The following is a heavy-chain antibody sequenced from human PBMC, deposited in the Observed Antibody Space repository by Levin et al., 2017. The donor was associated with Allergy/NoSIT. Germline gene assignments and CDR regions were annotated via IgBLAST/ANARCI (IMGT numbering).Heavy chain of an antibody. V-gene: IGHV3-9*01. CDR3: AKEYYDSSGYYYAPFDY. J-gene: IGHJ4*02. D-gene: IGHD3-22*01. CDR2: ISWNSGSI. CDR1: GFTFDDYA. Sequence: PGGSLRLSCAASGFTFDDYAMHWVRQAPGKGLEWVSGISWNSGSIGYADSVKGRFTISRDNAKNSLYLQMNSLRAEDTALYYCAKEYYDSSGYYYAPFDYWGQGTLVTVSS.